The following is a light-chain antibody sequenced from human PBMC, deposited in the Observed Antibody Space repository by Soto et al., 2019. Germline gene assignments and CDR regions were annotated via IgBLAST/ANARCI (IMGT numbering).Light chain of an antibody. J-gene: IGLJ1*01. CDR1: SXDVGGYNY. V-gene: IGLV2-11*01. Sequence: QSALTQPRSVSGSPGQSVTISCTGTSXDVGGYNYVSWYQHHTGKAPKLMIYDVDKRPSGVPGRFSGSKSGNTASLTISGLQAEDEADYYCCSNAGSYPFVFGTGTKFTVL. CDR2: DVD. CDR3: CSNAGSYPFV.